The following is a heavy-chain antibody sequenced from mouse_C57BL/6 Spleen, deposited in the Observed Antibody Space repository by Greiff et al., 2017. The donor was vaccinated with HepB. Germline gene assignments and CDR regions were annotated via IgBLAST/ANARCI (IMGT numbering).Heavy chain of an antibody. CDR2: IHPNSGST. CDR1: GYTFTSYW. V-gene: IGHV1-64*01. J-gene: IGHJ2*01. D-gene: IGHD2-5*01. CDR3: ARGTYYTNYGDFDY. Sequence: QVQLKESGAELVKPGASVKLSCKASGYTFTSYWMHWVKQRPGQGLEWIGMIHPNSGSTNYNEKFKSKATLTVDKSSSTAYMQLSSLTSEDSAVYYCARGTYYTNYGDFDYWGQGTTLTVSS.